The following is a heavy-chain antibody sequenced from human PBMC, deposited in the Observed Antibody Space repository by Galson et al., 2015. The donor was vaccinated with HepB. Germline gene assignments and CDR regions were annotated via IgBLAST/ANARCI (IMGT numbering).Heavy chain of an antibody. V-gene: IGHV1-18*04. Sequence: SVKVSCKASGYTFTSYGISWVRQAPGQGLEWMGWISAYNGNTNYAQKLQGRVTMTTDTSTSTAYMELRSLRSDDTAVYYCARDPFSYDSSGYYLPDYWGQGTLVTVSS. CDR1: GYTFTSYG. D-gene: IGHD3-22*01. CDR3: ARDPFSYDSSGYYLPDY. J-gene: IGHJ4*02. CDR2: ISAYNGNT.